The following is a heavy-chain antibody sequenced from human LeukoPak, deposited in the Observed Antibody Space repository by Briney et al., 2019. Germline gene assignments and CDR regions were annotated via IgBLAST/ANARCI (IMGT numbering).Heavy chain of an antibody. CDR3: AGLSVRFLEWLEYYFDY. CDR1: GGSISSSSYY. J-gene: IGHJ4*02. D-gene: IGHD3-3*01. Sequence: PSETLSLTCTVSGGSISSSSYYWGSIRQPPGKGLEWIGSIYYSGSTYYNPSLKSRVTISVDTSKNQFSLKLSSVTAADTAVYYCAGLSVRFLEWLEYYFDYWGQGTLVTVSS. V-gene: IGHV4-39*01. CDR2: IYYSGST.